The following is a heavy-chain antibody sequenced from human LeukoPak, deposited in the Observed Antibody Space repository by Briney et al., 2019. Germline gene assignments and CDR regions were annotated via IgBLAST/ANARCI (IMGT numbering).Heavy chain of an antibody. CDR2: MNPNSGNK. CDR3: ARGRGGGGRVTYYDFWSAITGDYNWFDP. V-gene: IGHV1-8*01. Sequence: ASVKVSCKASGYTFTSYDINWVRQATGQGLEWVGWMNPNSGNKGYAQKFQGRVTMTRNTSISTAYMELSSLRSEDTAVYYCARGRGGGGRVTYYDFWSAITGDYNWFDPWGQGTLVTVSS. CDR1: GYTFTSYD. D-gene: IGHD3-3*01. J-gene: IGHJ5*02.